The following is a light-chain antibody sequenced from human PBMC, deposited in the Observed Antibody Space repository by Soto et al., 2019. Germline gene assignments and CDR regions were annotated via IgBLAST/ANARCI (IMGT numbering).Light chain of an antibody. V-gene: IGLV1-51*01. Sequence: QSLLTQPPSLSAAPGQKVTISCSGSISNIGGNSVSWYQQLPGTAPKLLIYDDNKRPSGTPDRFSGSKSGTSATLGITGFQTGDEADYYCGSWDSSLSAYVFGTGTKVTVL. CDR3: GSWDSSLSAYV. CDR1: ISNIGGNS. CDR2: DDN. J-gene: IGLJ1*01.